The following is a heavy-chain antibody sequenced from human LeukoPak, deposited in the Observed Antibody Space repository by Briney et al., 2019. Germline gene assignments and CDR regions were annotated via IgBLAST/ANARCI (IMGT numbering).Heavy chain of an antibody. V-gene: IGHV3-15*01. CDR1: GFTFSNAW. J-gene: IGHJ6*03. CDR2: IKSKTDGGTT. D-gene: IGHD3-10*01. CDR3: TTDSWFGESHMDV. Sequence: GGSLRLSCAASGFTFSNAWMSWVRQAPGKGLEWVGRIKSKTDGGTTDYAAPVKGRFTISRDDSKNTLYLQMNSLKTEDTAVYYCTTDSWFGESHMDVWGKGTTVTVS.